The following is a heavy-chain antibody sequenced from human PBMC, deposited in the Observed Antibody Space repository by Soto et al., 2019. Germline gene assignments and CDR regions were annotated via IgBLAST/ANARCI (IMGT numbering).Heavy chain of an antibody. Sequence: ASVKVSCKASGYTFTSYGISWVRRAPGQGLEWMGWISAYNGNTNYAQKLQGRVTMTTDTSTSTAYMELRSLRSDDTAVYYCARDYYDSSGYVNWFGPWGQGTLVTVSS. CDR2: ISAYNGNT. J-gene: IGHJ5*02. D-gene: IGHD3-22*01. CDR1: GYTFTSYG. V-gene: IGHV1-18*01. CDR3: ARDYYDSSGYVNWFGP.